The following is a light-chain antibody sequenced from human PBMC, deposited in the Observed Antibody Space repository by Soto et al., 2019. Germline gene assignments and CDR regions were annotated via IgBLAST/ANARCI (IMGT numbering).Light chain of an antibody. V-gene: IGKV3-20*01. CDR3: QHYGDSSWT. J-gene: IGKJ1*01. CDR2: GTS. CDR1: RSVSDTL. Sequence: EIGLTQSPGTLSLSPGERATLSCRADRSVSDTLLTWFQQKPGQAPRLLIFGTSNRAPGIPDRFSGSGSGTDFTLTISRLEPDDFAVYYCQHYGDSSWTFGQGTKVDIK.